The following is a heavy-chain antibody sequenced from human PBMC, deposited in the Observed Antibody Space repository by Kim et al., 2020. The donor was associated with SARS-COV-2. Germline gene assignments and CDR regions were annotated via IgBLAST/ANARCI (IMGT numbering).Heavy chain of an antibody. J-gene: IGHJ6*03. D-gene: IGHD3-3*01. CDR3: ARSTSITIFGVVGYMDV. Sequence: HKSRVTISVDTSKNQFSLKLSSVTAAGTAVYYCARSTSITIFGVVGYMDVWGKGTTVTVSS. V-gene: IGHV4-30-2*04.